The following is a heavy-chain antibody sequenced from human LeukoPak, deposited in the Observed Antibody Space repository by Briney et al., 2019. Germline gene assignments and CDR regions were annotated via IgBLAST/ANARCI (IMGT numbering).Heavy chain of an antibody. J-gene: IGHJ4*02. Sequence: VASVKVSCKASGGTFSSYAISWVRQAPGQGLEWMGGIIPIFGTANYAQKFQGRVTITADESTSTAYMELSSLRSEDTAVYYCAREVVAGNFDYWGQGTLVTVSS. CDR2: IIPIFGTA. V-gene: IGHV1-69*01. D-gene: IGHD6-19*01. CDR1: GGTFSSYA. CDR3: AREVVAGNFDY.